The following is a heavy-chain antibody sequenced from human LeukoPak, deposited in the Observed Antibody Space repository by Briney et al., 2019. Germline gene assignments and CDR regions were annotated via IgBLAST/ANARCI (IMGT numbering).Heavy chain of an antibody. Sequence: SQTLSLTCTVSGGSISSGGYYWSWIRQPPGKGLEWIGYIYHSGSTYYNPSLKSRVTISVDRSKNQFSLKLSSVTAADTAVYYCARDRPGPAGTPDYWGQGTLVTVSS. D-gene: IGHD3-10*01. CDR1: GGSISSGGYY. J-gene: IGHJ4*02. CDR3: ARDRPGPAGTPDY. CDR2: IYHSGST. V-gene: IGHV4-30-2*01.